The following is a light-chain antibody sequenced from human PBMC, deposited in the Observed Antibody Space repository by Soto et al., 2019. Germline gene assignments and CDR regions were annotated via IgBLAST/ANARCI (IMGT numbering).Light chain of an antibody. J-gene: IGKJ1*01. CDR3: QQYGNLLWT. CDR1: QSVRSSY. Sequence: EIVLTQSPGTLSLSPGERATLSCRASQSVRSSYLAWYQQKPGQAPRLLIYGASNRATGIPVRFSGSGSGTDFTLIISRLELEDFAVYFCQQYGNLLWTFGQGTKVDIK. V-gene: IGKV3-20*01. CDR2: GAS.